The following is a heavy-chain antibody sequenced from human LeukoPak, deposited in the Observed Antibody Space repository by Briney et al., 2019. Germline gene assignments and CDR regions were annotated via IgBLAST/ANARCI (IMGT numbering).Heavy chain of an antibody. CDR3: TSDRGIAARPLFDL. CDR1: GFPFSKAW. Sequence: PGGSLRLSCAGSGFPFSKAWMSWVRQAPGEGLDWLGRFKSKTDGGATDYAAPVKGRFSLSRDDSKNTLYLQMNSLKIEDTAVYYCTSDRGIAARPLFDLWGQGTLVTVSS. V-gene: IGHV3-15*01. J-gene: IGHJ4*02. D-gene: IGHD6-6*01. CDR2: FKSKTDGGAT.